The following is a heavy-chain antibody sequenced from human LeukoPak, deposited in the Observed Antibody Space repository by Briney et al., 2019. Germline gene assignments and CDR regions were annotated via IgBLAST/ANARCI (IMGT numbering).Heavy chain of an antibody. V-gene: IGHV3-21*01. CDR1: GFTFSSYT. CDR2: ISTSSSYI. CDR3: TRDGDTVLTRGYYYYMDV. J-gene: IGHJ6*03. Sequence: GGSLRLSCAASGFTFSSYTMNWVRQAPGKGLEWVLSISTSSSYIYYGDSVKGRFTISRDNARNSLYLQMNSLRAEDTAVYYCTRDGDTVLTRGYYYYMDVWGKGTTVTVSS. D-gene: IGHD3-10*01.